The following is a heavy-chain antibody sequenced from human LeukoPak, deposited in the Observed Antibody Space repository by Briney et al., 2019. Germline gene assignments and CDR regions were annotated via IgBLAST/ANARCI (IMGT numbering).Heavy chain of an antibody. D-gene: IGHD4/OR15-4a*01. CDR1: GFTFSNYA. CDR3: VKSASSYGANWFDP. J-gene: IGHJ5*02. V-gene: IGHV3-64D*09. Sequence: GGSLRLSCSASGFTFSNYAMHWVRQAPGKGLEYVSAISSNGDSTYYADSVKGRFIISRDNSKNSLSLHMSSLRAEDTAVYYCVKSASSYGANWFDPWGQGTLVTVSA. CDR2: ISSNGDST.